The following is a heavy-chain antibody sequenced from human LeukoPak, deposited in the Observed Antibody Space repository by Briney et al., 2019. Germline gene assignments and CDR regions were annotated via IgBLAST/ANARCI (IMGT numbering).Heavy chain of an antibody. CDR1: GFTFTNYD. Sequence: GGSLRLSCAASGFTFTNYDMHWVRQAPGKGLEWVALIRYDGSDKYYTDSVKGRFIISRDNSKNTLYLQMNSLRAEDTAVYYCAKDRSYEFWGQGTMVTVSS. J-gene: IGHJ4*02. D-gene: IGHD3-22*01. CDR3: AKDRSYEF. V-gene: IGHV3-30*02. CDR2: IRYDGSDK.